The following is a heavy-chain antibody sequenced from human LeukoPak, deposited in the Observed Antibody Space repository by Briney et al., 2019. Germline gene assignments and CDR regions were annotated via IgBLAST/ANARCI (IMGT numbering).Heavy chain of an antibody. J-gene: IGHJ5*02. D-gene: IGHD3-10*01. V-gene: IGHV1-2*02. CDR1: GYTFTGYY. CDR3: ARAGGSGSYWNWFDP. Sequence: GASVKVSCKASGYTFTGYYMHWVRQAPGQGLEWMGWINPNSGGTNYAQKFQGRVTMTRDTSISTAYMELSRLRSDDTAVYYCARAGGSGSYWNWFDPWGQGTLVTVSS. CDR2: INPNSGGT.